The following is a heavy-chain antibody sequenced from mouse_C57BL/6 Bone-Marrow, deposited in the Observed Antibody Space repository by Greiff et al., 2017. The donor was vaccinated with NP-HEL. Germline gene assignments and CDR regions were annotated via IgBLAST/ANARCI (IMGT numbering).Heavy chain of an antibody. Sequence: EVQGVESGGGLVQPGGSMKLSCVASGFTFSNYWMNWVRQSPEKGLEWVAQIRLKSDNYATHYAESVKGRFTISRDDSKSSVYLQMNNLRAEDTGIYYCTGDGYPAWFAYWGQGTLVTVSA. J-gene: IGHJ3*01. CDR1: GFTFSNYW. CDR3: TGDGYPAWFAY. CDR2: IRLKSDNYAT. D-gene: IGHD2-3*01. V-gene: IGHV6-3*01.